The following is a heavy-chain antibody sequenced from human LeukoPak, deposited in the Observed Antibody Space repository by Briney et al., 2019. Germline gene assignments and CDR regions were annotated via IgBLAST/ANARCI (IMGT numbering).Heavy chain of an antibody. CDR2: IYYSGST. CDR3: ARLVRGIQGYNWFDP. Sequence: SETLSLTCTVSGGSISSHYWSWIRQPPGKGLEWIGYIYYSGSTNYNPSLKSRVTISVDTSKNQFSLKLSSVTAADTAVYYCARLVRGIQGYNWFDPWGQGTLVTVSS. V-gene: IGHV4-59*08. CDR1: GGSISSHY. J-gene: IGHJ5*02. D-gene: IGHD3-10*01.